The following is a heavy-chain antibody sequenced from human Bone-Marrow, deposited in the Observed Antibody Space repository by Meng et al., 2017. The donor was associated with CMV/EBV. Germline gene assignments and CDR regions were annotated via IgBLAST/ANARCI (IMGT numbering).Heavy chain of an antibody. V-gene: IGHV1-69*05. D-gene: IGHD6-6*01. CDR3: ARDRDEDSSYYYYGMDV. J-gene: IGHJ6*02. CDR1: GGTFSSYA. CDR2: IIPIFGTA. Sequence: SVKVSCKASGGTFSSYAISWVRQAPGQGLEWMGGIIPIFGTANYAQKFQGRVTITTDESTSTAYMELSSLRSEDTAVYYCARDRDEDSSYYYYGMDVWGQGTTVTVSS.